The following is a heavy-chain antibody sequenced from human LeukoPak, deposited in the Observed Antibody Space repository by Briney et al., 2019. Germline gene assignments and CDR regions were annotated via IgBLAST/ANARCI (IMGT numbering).Heavy chain of an antibody. CDR2: INLSGGST. Sequence: ASVKVSCKAYGYTFTSYYMHWVRQAPGQRLEWMGIINLSGGSTSYAQMFQGRVTMTRDTSTSTVYMELSSLRSEDTAVYYCARDHCTGGVCYQYYFDYWGQGTLVTVSS. CDR3: ARDHCTGGVCYQYYFDY. V-gene: IGHV1-46*01. D-gene: IGHD2-8*02. CDR1: GYTFTSYY. J-gene: IGHJ4*02.